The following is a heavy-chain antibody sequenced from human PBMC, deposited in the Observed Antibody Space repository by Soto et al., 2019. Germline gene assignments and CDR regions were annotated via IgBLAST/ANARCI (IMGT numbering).Heavy chain of an antibody. CDR1: GYTFTSYA. D-gene: IGHD3-10*01. CDR2: INAGNGNT. Sequence: AAVKVSCKACGYTFTSYAMHWVRQAPGQRLEWMGWINAGNGNTKYSQKFQGRVTITRDTSASTAYMELSSLRSEDTAVYYCASGRSGVVPRGMDVWGQGTTVTVSS. V-gene: IGHV1-3*01. CDR3: ASGRSGVVPRGMDV. J-gene: IGHJ6*02.